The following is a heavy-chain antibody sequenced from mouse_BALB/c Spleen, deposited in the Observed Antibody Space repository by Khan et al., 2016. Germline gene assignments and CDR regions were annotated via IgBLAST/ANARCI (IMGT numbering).Heavy chain of an antibody. J-gene: IGHJ3*01. D-gene: IGHD1-1*02. Sequence: EVKLLESGPGLVKPSQSLSLTCTVTDYSITSDYAWNWIRQFPGNKLEWMGYISYSGSISYNPSLKSRISITRDTSKNQLFLQLNSVTTEDTATYHCVRSVYGRNGFVYWGQGTLVTVSA. CDR2: ISYSGSI. CDR1: DYSITSDYA. V-gene: IGHV3-2*02. CDR3: VRSVYGRNGFVY.